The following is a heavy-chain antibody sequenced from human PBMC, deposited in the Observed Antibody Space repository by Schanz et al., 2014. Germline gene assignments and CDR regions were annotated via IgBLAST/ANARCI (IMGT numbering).Heavy chain of an antibody. D-gene: IGHD3-3*01. V-gene: IGHV3-9*02. CDR3: VRDSFFAFDY. CDR2: INSVGSNT. CDR1: GFNSDDYA. Sequence: EVQLVESGGGLVKPGGSLRLSCAASGFNSDDYAMHWVRQDPGKGLVWVARINSVGSNTDYADSVTGRFTISRDNAKNSLYLQMNSLRAEDTAVYYCVRDSFFAFDYWGQGTLVTVSS. J-gene: IGHJ4*02.